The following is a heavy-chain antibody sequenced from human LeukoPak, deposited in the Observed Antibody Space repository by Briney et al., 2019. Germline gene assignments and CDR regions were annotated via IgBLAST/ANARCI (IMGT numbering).Heavy chain of an antibody. D-gene: IGHD3-3*01. Sequence: SETLSLTCDVSGASIRSYYWNCIRQPPGKGLEWICYIYYIGSTNYNPSLKSRVTISLDTSKTHFSLRLGSVTAADTAVYYCARLVGSEYDFDTFDIWGQGTMVTVSS. CDR1: GASIRSYY. V-gene: IGHV4-59*01. CDR3: ARLVGSEYDFDTFDI. J-gene: IGHJ3*02. CDR2: IYYIGST.